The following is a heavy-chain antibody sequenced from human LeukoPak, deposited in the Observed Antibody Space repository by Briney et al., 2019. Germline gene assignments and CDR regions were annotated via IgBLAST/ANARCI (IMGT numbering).Heavy chain of an antibody. V-gene: IGHV4-4*07. Sequence: SETLSLTCTVSGGSISSYYWSWIRQPAGKGLEWIVRIYTSGSTNYNPSLKSRVTMSVDTSKNQFSLKLSSVTAADTAVYYCARAGLGSYDSSGSSAFDIWGQGTMVTVSS. CDR1: GGSISSYY. CDR2: IYTSGST. CDR3: ARAGLGSYDSSGSSAFDI. D-gene: IGHD3-22*01. J-gene: IGHJ3*02.